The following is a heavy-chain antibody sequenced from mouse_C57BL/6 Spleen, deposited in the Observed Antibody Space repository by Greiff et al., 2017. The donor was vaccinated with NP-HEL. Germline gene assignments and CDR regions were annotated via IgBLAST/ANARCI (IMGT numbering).Heavy chain of an antibody. CDR1: GYSITSGYY. J-gene: IGHJ4*01. D-gene: IGHD3-2*02. CDR2: ISYDGSN. Sequence: EVQRVESGPGLVKPSQSLSLTCSVTGYSITSGYYWNWIRQFPGNKLEWMGYISYDGSNNYNPSLKNRISITRDTSKNQFFLKLNSVTTEDTATYYCAPTAQATDYAMDYWGQGTSVTVSS. V-gene: IGHV3-6*01. CDR3: APTAQATDYAMDY.